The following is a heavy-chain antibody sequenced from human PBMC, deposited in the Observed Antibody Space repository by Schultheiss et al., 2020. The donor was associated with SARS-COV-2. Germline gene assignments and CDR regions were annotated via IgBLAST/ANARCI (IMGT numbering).Heavy chain of an antibody. D-gene: IGHD3-10*01. CDR2: IIPIFGTA. V-gene: IGHV1-69*13. Sequence: SVKVSCKASGGTFSSYAISWVRQAPGQGLEWMGGIIPIFGTANYAQKFQGRVTITADESTSTAYMELSSLRSEDTAVYYCARSQKGGMRVQGVSGTLQNNWFDPWGQGTLVTVSS. J-gene: IGHJ5*02. CDR3: ARSQKGGMRVQGVSGTLQNNWFDP. CDR1: GGTFSSYA.